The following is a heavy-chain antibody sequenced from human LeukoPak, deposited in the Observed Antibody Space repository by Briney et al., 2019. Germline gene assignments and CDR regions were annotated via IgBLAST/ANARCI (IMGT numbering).Heavy chain of an antibody. V-gene: IGHV5-51*01. CDR2: FYPSDSDT. CDR1: GYSFSYYW. CDR3: ARQDGDSAYFFDS. Sequence: GESLKISCKASGYSFSYYWIAWVRQMPEQGLEWMGIFYPSDSDTRYSPSFQGQVTISVDKSISTAYLQWSSLKASDTAMYYCARQDGDSAYFFDSWGQGTLVTVSS. J-gene: IGHJ4*02. D-gene: IGHD2-21*02.